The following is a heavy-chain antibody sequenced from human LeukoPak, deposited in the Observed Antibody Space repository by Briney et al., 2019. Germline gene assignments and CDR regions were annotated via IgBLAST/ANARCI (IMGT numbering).Heavy chain of an antibody. Sequence: ASVKVSCKVSGYTLTELSMHWVRQAPGKGLEWMGGFDPEDGETIYAQKFQGRVTMTEDTSTDTAYMELSSLRSEDTAVYYCARGLHFRVYDSSEYYPYWGKGTLVTVSS. D-gene: IGHD3-22*01. J-gene: IGHJ4*01. CDR2: FDPEDGET. CDR1: GYTLTELS. V-gene: IGHV1-24*01. CDR3: ARGLHFRVYDSSEYYPY.